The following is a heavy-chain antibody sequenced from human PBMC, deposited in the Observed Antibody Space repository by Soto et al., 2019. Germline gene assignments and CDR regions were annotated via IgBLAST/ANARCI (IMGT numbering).Heavy chain of an antibody. CDR2: ISGSGGST. Sequence: GGSLRLSCAASGFTFSSYAMSWVRQAPGKGLEWVSAISGSGGSTYYADSVKGRFTISRDNSKNTLYLQMNSLRAEDTAVYYCEKGVGVAGQFDHWGQGTLVTVSS. J-gene: IGHJ4*02. CDR1: GFTFSSYA. V-gene: IGHV3-23*01. D-gene: IGHD6-19*01. CDR3: EKGVGVAGQFDH.